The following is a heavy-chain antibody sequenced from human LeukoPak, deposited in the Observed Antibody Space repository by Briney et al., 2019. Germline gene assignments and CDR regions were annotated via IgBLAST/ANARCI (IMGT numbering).Heavy chain of an antibody. D-gene: IGHD3-10*01. V-gene: IGHV3-48*01. CDR3: ARDATRLLWFGESINFDY. CDR2: ISSSSSTI. J-gene: IGHJ4*02. Sequence: PGGSLRLSCAASGFTFSSYSMNWVRQAPGKGLEWVSYISSSSSTIYYADSVKGRFTISRDNAKNSLYLQMNSLRAEDTAVYYCARDATRLLWFGESINFDYWGQGTLVTVSS. CDR1: GFTFSSYS.